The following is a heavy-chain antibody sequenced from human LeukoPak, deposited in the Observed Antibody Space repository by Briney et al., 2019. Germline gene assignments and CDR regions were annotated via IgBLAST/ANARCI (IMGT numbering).Heavy chain of an antibody. V-gene: IGHV4-31*03. CDR2: KYYSGNT. D-gene: IGHD3-10*01. Sequence: PSGTPSPPLTVPGDSISYGGYYLGPTRQHPGTGLEWIGYKYYSGNTFYNPSVKSRHTIPIDTSKNQFSLKLTSVTAADTSVYYCARHPIYVSGINTRFDYWGRGTLVTVSS. J-gene: IGHJ4*02. CDR3: ARHPIYVSGINTRFDY. CDR1: GDSISYGGYY.